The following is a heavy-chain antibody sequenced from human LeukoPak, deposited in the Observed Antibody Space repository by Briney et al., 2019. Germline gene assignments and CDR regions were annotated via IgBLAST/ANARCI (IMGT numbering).Heavy chain of an antibody. J-gene: IGHJ5*02. CDR2: MNPNRGNT. D-gene: IGHD3-10*01. Sequence: GASVKVSCKASGYTFTSYDINWVRQATGQGLEWMGWMNPNRGNTGYAQKFQGRVTMTRNTSISTAYMELSSLRSEDTAVYYCARGRGGRNYYGSGSYSPRFDPWGQGTLVTVSS. CDR1: GYTFTSYD. V-gene: IGHV1-8*01. CDR3: ARGRGGRNYYGSGSYSPRFDP.